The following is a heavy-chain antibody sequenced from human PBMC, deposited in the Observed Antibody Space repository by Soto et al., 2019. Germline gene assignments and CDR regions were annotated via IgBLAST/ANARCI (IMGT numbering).Heavy chain of an antibody. D-gene: IGHD5-18*01. V-gene: IGHV1-46*01. J-gene: IGHJ4*02. CDR1: GYTFSSYY. CDR2: INPSGGYT. CDR3: ATGIQLWLLGFDY. Sequence: ASVKVSCKASGYTFSSYYMNWVRQAPGQGLEWLGIINPSGGYTTYAKRFLGRVTMTSDTSTRTVHMKLGSLRSEETAVYYCATGIQLWLLGFDYWGQGTLVTVSS.